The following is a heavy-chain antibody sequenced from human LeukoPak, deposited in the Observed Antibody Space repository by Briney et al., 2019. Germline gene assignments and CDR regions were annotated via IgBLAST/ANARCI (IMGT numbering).Heavy chain of an antibody. CDR2: INAGNGNT. CDR3: ARDQDYYDSSGYYY. D-gene: IGHD3-22*01. J-gene: IGHJ4*02. CDR1: GFTFTSYA. Sequence: GRSLRLSCAASGFTFTSYAMHWVRQAPGQRLEWMGWINAGNGNTKYSQKFQGRVTITRDTSASTAYMELSSLRSEDTAVYYCARDQDYYDSSGYYYWGQGTLVTVSS. V-gene: IGHV1-3*01.